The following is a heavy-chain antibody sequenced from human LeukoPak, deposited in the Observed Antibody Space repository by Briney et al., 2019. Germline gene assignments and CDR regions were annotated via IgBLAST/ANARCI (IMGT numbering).Heavy chain of an antibody. J-gene: IGHJ6*02. Sequence: GASVKVSCKASGGTFSSYAISWVRQAPGQGLEWMGGIIPIFGTANYAQKFQGRVTITADESTSTAYTELSSLRSEDTAVYYCATSPIEGSIYYYYYGMDVWGQGTTVTVSS. CDR3: ATSPIEGSIYYYYYGMDV. CDR2: IIPIFGTA. D-gene: IGHD3-10*01. V-gene: IGHV1-69*13. CDR1: GGTFSSYA.